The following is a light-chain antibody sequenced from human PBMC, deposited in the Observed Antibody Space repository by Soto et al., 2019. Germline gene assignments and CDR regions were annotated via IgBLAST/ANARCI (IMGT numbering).Light chain of an antibody. V-gene: IGLV2-14*01. Sequence: QSALTQPASVSGSPGQSITISCTGTSSDVGAYNYVSWYQQHPRKAPKLMIYDVNIRPSGVSNRFSGSKSGNTASLTISGLQAGDEADYYCTSWTTSTTMKFGGGTKLTVL. CDR1: SSDVGAYNY. CDR3: TSWTTSTTMK. J-gene: IGLJ2*01. CDR2: DVN.